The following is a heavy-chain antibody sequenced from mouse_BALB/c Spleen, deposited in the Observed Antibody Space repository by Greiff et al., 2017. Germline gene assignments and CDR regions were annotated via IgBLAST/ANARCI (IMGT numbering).Heavy chain of an antibody. D-gene: IGHD2-10*02. V-gene: IGHV1-20*01. Sequence: VQLQQSGPELVKPGASVKISCKASGYSFTGYFMNWVKQSHGKSLEWIGRINPYNGDTFCNQKFKDKATLNVDKSSNTAYMQLSSLTSEDSAVYYCARIPVWSPFAYWGQGTLVTVSA. CDR1: GYSFTGYF. CDR2: INPYNGDT. CDR3: ARIPVWSPFAY. J-gene: IGHJ3*01.